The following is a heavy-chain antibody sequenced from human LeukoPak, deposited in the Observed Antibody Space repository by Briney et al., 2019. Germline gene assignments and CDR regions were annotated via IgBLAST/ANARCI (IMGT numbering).Heavy chain of an antibody. J-gene: IGHJ4*02. V-gene: IGHV3-30-3*01. CDR3: AREGPELLESLDY. Sequence: GRSLRLSCAASGFIFSSYAMHWVRQAPGKGLEWVAVISYDGSNKYYADSVKGRFTISRDNSKNTLYLQMNSLRAEDTAVYYCAREGPELLESLDYWGQGTLVTDSS. D-gene: IGHD1-7*01. CDR1: GFIFSSYA. CDR2: ISYDGSNK.